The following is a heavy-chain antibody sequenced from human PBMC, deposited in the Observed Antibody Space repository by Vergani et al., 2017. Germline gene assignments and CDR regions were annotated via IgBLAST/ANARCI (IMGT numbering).Heavy chain of an antibody. V-gene: IGHV4-59*01. CDR3: ARDKARAGYCSGGSCYSADYYYYGMDV. D-gene: IGHD2-15*01. Sequence: QVQLQESGPGLVKPSETLSLTCTVSGGSISSYYWSWIRQPPGKGLEWIGYIYYSGSTNYNTSLKSRVTISVDTSKNQFSLKLSSVTAADTAVYYCARDKARAGYCSGGSCYSADYYYYGMDVWGQGTTVTVSS. CDR2: IYYSGST. CDR1: GGSISSYY. J-gene: IGHJ6*02.